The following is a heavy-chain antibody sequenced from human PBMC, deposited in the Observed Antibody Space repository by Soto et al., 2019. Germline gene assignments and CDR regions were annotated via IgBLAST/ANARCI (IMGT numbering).Heavy chain of an antibody. CDR2: MNPNSGNT. V-gene: IGHV1-8*01. CDR1: GYTFTSYD. D-gene: IGHD6-13*01. J-gene: IGHJ4*02. Sequence: QLQLVESEAEVKKPGASVKVSCKASGYTFTSYDINWVRQATGQGLEWMGWMNPNSGNTGHAQKFQGSVTMTRNTSISTAYMELSSLRSEDTAVYYCAREHSSSWRFDYWGQGTLVTVSS. CDR3: AREHSSSWRFDY.